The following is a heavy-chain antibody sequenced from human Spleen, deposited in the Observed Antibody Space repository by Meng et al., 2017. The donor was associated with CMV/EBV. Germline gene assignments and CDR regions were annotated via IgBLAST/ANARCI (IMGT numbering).Heavy chain of an antibody. Sequence: GGSLRLSCAASGFTFSSYAMHWVRQAPGKGPEWVAVISYDGSNKYYADSVKGRFTISRDISKNTLYLQMNSLRAEDTAVYYCARVGGYKTGHYYYYGMDVWGQGTTVTVSS. CDR1: GFTFSSYA. J-gene: IGHJ6*02. CDR2: ISYDGSNK. CDR3: ARVGGYKTGHYYYYGMDV. D-gene: IGHD5-24*01. V-gene: IGHV3-30*04.